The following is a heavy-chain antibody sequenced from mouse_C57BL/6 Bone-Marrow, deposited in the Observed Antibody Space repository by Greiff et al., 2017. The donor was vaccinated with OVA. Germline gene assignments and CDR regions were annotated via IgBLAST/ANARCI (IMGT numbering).Heavy chain of an antibody. CDR3: ARSDYGSSYGYFDY. J-gene: IGHJ2*01. Sequence: VQLQQPGAELVRPGSSVKLSCKASGYTFTSYWMDWVKQRPGQGLEWIGNIYPSDSETHYNQKFKDKATLTVDKSSSTAYMQLSSLTSEDSAVYYCARSDYGSSYGYFDYWGQGTTLTVSS. CDR2: IYPSDSET. D-gene: IGHD1-1*01. CDR1: GYTFTSYW. V-gene: IGHV1-61*01.